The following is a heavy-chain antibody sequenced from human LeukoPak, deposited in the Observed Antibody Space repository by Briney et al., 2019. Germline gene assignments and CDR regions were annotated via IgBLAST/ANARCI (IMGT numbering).Heavy chain of an antibody. CDR1: GFTFSNAW. CDR2: IKSKTDGGTT. V-gene: IGHV3-15*01. D-gene: IGHD5-18*01. Sequence: PGGSLRLSCAASGFTFSNAWMSWVRQAPGKGLEWVGRIKSKTDGGTTDYAAPVKGRFTISRDDSKNTLYLQMNSLKTEDTAVYYCTTDCRGYSYVDHWGQGTLVTVSS. J-gene: IGHJ5*02. CDR3: TTDCRGYSYVDH.